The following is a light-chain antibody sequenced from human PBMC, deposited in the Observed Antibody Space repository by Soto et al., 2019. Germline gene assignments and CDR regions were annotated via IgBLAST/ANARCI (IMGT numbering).Light chain of an antibody. CDR3: CLYTASYAV. V-gene: IGLV2-11*01. Sequence: QSALTQPRSVSGSPGQSVAISCTATSSDVGGFDFVSWYQQHPGKAPKLVIYDVSKRPSGVPDRFSGSRSGDTASLTISGLQAEDEADYYCCLYTASYAVFGGGTKETVL. J-gene: IGLJ3*02. CDR1: SSDVGGFDF. CDR2: DVS.